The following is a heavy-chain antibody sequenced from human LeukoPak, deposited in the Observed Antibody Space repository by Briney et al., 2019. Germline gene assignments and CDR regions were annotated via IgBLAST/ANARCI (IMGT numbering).Heavy chain of an antibody. D-gene: IGHD6-13*01. CDR2: ISSISSYI. Sequence: GGSLRLSCAAAGFTFSSYSMNWVRQAPGKGLEWVSSISSISSYIYYADSVKGRFTISRDNAKNSLYLQMNSLRAEDTAVYYCARDDGSSSSWSGLGYYFDYWGQGTLVTVSS. CDR3: ARDDGSSSSWSGLGYYFDY. J-gene: IGHJ4*02. V-gene: IGHV3-21*01. CDR1: GFTFSSYS.